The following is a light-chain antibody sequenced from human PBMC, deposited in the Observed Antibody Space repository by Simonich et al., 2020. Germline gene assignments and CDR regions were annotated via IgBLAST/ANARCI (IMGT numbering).Light chain of an antibody. CDR1: QSVLYSSNNKNY. V-gene: IGKV4-1*01. CDR2: WAS. Sequence: DIVMTQSPDSLAVSLGERATINCKSSQSVLYSSNNKNYLAWYQQKPGQPPKLLIYWASTRESGVPDRFSGSGSGTDFTLTISSLKAEDVAVYYCQQYYSTPFTVGPGTKVDIK. J-gene: IGKJ3*01. CDR3: QQYYSTPFT.